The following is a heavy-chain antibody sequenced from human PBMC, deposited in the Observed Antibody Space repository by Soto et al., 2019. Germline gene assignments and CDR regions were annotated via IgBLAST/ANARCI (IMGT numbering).Heavy chain of an antibody. D-gene: IGHD7-27*01. Sequence: EVQLVESGGGLVQPGGSLRLSCAASGFTFSTYSMTWVRQAPGKGLEWVSYISSSGSSIYYADSVKGRFTISRDNAKNSLYLQVSGLRDEETAVYYYARGHWGSGGRLFDYWGQGPMVTVSS. V-gene: IGHV3-48*02. J-gene: IGHJ4*02. CDR1: GFTFSTYS. CDR3: ARGHWGSGGRLFDY. CDR2: ISSSGSSI.